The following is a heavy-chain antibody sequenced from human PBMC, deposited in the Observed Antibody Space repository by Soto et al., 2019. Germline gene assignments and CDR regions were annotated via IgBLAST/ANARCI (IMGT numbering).Heavy chain of an antibody. V-gene: IGHV4-31*03. CDR3: ARAGRTMVRGVITYYYYYYMDV. CDR1: GGSISSGGYY. CDR2: IYYSGST. Sequence: QVQLQESGPGLVKPSQTLSLTCTVSGGSISSGGYYWSWIRQHPGKGLEWIGYIYYSGSTYYNPSLQRRGTTSVDTSTNKFSSKLRCVTAADTAVYYCARAGRTMVRGVITYYYYYYMDVWGKGTTVTVSS. J-gene: IGHJ6*03. D-gene: IGHD3-10*01.